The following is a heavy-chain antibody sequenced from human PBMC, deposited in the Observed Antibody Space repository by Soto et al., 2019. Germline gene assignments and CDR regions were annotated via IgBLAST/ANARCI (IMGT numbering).Heavy chain of an antibody. CDR2: IDPASGNT. CDR1: GYIFSVYT. Sequence: ASVKVSCKASGYIFSVYTIHWVRQAPGQRPEWMGWIDPASGNTKYSQKFQGRVTITRDTSATTVYMELASLRSEDTAIYYCARDHSLDGPTLLDYWGQGTLVTVS. D-gene: IGHD3-3*01. CDR3: ARDHSLDGPTLLDY. V-gene: IGHV1-3*01. J-gene: IGHJ4*02.